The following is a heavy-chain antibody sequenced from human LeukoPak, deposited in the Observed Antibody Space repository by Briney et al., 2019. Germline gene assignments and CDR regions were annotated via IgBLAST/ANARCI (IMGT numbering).Heavy chain of an antibody. CDR1: GFTFNNYW. Sequence: PGGSLRLSCAASGFTFNNYWMSWVRQAPGKGLEWVANIKQDGSGLYYVESVKGRFTISRDNAKNSLYLQMNSLSAEDTAVYYCEKDLGGSGDYRPYWGQGSVVTVSS. CDR3: EKDLGGSGDYRPY. D-gene: IGHD2-21*02. J-gene: IGHJ4*02. V-gene: IGHV3-7*03. CDR2: IKQDGSGL.